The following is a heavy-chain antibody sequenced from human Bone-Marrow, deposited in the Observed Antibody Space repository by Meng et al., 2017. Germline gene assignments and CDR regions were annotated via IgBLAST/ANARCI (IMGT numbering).Heavy chain of an antibody. J-gene: IGHJ4*02. Sequence: LLVESGVDWENPVESFTLSCAASGFYFNNGCMSWVRQAPGKGLDWVGRIKSNTDGGTAEYAAPVTGRFTISRDDSKSTLYLQMSGLRIDDTGVYYCTWDDKAVSDYWGQGTLVTVSS. V-gene: IGHV3-15*01. CDR2: IKSNTDGGTA. D-gene: IGHD1-26*01. CDR3: TWDDKAVSDY. CDR1: GFYFNNGC.